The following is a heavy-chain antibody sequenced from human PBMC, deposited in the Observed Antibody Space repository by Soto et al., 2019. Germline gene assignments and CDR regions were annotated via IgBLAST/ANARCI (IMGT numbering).Heavy chain of an antibody. V-gene: IGHV3-48*02. CDR2: ISSSSSTI. CDR3: ARTSTTVVTEYFQH. J-gene: IGHJ1*01. Sequence: AGSLRLSCAASGFTFSSYSMNWVRQAPGKGLEWVSYISSSSSTIYYADSVKGRFTISRDNAKNSLYLQMNSLRDEDTAVYYCARTSTTVVTEYFQHWGQGTLVTVSS. CDR1: GFTFSSYS. D-gene: IGHD4-17*01.